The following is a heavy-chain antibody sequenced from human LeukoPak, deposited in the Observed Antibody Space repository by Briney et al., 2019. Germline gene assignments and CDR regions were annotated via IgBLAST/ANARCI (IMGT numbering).Heavy chain of an antibody. J-gene: IGHJ5*02. D-gene: IGHD3-10*01. CDR1: GGSFSGYY. V-gene: IGHV4-34*01. CDR2: INHSGST. Sequence: SETLSLTCAVYGGSFSGYYWSWIRQPPGKGLEWIGEINHSGSTYYNPSLKSRVTISVDTSKNQFSLKLSSVTAADTAVYYCARDPGSGSYYKLGYNWFDPWGQGTLVTVSS. CDR3: ARDPGSGSYYKLGYNWFDP.